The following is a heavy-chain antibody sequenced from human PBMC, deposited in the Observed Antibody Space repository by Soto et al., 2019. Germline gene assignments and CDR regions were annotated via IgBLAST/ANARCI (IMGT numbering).Heavy chain of an antibody. J-gene: IGHJ4*02. CDR1: GFTFGDYA. CDR2: IRSKAYGGTT. D-gene: IGHD6-13*01. V-gene: IGHV3-49*05. Sequence: EVQLVESGGGLVKPGRSLRLSCTASGFTFGDYAMSWFRQAPGKGREWVGFIRSKAYGGTTEYAASVKGRFTISRDDSKSIAYLQMNSLKPEDTAVYYCTRATMTYGFVSIAAAGNIDYWGQGTLVTVSS. CDR3: TRATMTYGFVSIAAAGNIDY.